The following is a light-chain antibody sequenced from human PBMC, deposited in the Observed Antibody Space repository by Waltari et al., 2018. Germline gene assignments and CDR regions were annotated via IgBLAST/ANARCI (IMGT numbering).Light chain of an antibody. Sequence: EIVLTQSPGTLSLSPGERATLSCRASQTVRTTYLAWYQPKPGQAPTLLIDGSSSRATGIPDRFSGSGSGTDFSLTISSLEPEDFAVYYCQQYDISPLTFGGGTKVETK. CDR3: QQYDISPLT. J-gene: IGKJ4*01. CDR1: QTVRTTY. CDR2: GSS. V-gene: IGKV3-20*01.